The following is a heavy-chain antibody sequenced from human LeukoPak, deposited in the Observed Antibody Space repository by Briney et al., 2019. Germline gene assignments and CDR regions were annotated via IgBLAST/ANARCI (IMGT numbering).Heavy chain of an antibody. CDR3: ARDVVAAAGSWDY. J-gene: IGHJ4*02. CDR2: IYTSGST. CDR1: GDSISSFY. V-gene: IGHV4-4*07. D-gene: IGHD6-13*01. Sequence: PSETLSLTCTVSGDSISSFYWSWIRQPAGKGLEWIGRIYTSGSTNYNPSLKSRVTMSVDTSKNQFSLNLNSVTAADTAVYYCARDVVAAAGSWDYWGQGTLVTVSS.